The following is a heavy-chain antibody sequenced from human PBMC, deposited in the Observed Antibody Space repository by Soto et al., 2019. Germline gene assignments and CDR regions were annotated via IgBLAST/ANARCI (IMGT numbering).Heavy chain of an antibody. D-gene: IGHD3-3*01. CDR2: ITSAGARN. CDR3: ARDTFAGPDF. J-gene: IGHJ4*02. Sequence: GGSLRLSCAAAGFSTSSFGLNWLRQAPGKGLEWLSYITSAGARNYYADSVKGRFTISKDSAKNSLYLQMNSLRDEDTAVYYCARDTFAGPDFWGQGTLVTVSS. V-gene: IGHV3-48*02. CDR1: GFSTSSFG.